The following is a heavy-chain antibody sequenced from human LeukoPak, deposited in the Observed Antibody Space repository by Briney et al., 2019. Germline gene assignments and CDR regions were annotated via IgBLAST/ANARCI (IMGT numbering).Heavy chain of an antibody. D-gene: IGHD4-11*01. CDR1: GGSISSSSYY. Sequence: SETLSLTCTVSGGSISSSSYYWGWIRQPPGKGLEWIGSIYYSGSTYYNPSLKSRVTISVDTSKNQFSLKLSSVTAADTAVYYCARSPADYSNYLSYYYYYYMDVWGKGTTVTVSS. V-gene: IGHV4-39*07. CDR2: IYYSGST. CDR3: ARSPADYSNYLSYYYYYYMDV. J-gene: IGHJ6*03.